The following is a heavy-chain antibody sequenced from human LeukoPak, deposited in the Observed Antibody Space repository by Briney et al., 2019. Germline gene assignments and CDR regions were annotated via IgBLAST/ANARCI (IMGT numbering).Heavy chain of an antibody. D-gene: IGHD6-13*01. J-gene: IGHJ4*02. CDR1: GFTFTTYW. CDR2: ISSSGSTI. V-gene: IGHV3-48*04. Sequence: GGSLRLSCAASGFTFTTYWMSWVRQAPGKGLEWVSYISSSGSTIYYADSVKGRFTISRDNAKNSLYLQMNSLRAEDTAVYLCAREFIGSWYWDSWGQGTLVTVSS. CDR3: AREFIGSWYWDS.